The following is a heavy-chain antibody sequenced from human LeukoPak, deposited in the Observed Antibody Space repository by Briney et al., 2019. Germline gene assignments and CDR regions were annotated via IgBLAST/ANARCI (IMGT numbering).Heavy chain of an antibody. D-gene: IGHD3-10*01. CDR1: GYTLTTYG. Sequence: ASVKVSCKASGYTLTTYGISWVRQAPGQGLEWMGWINSYNGNTNYAQKLQGRVTMTTDTSTSTAYMELRSLRSEDTAVYYCARDTRTRDGSGSYPGFAWFSWGQGTLVTVSS. V-gene: IGHV1-18*01. CDR3: ARDTRTRDGSGSYPGFAWFS. CDR2: INSYNGNT. J-gene: IGHJ5*02.